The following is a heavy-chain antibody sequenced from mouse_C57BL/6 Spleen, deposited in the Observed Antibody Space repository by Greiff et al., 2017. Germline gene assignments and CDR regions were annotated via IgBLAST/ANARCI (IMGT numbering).Heavy chain of an antibody. Sequence: QVQLKQPGAELVRPGSSVKLSCKASGYTFTSYWMHWVKQRPIQGLEWIGNIDPSDSETHYNQKFKDKATLTVDKSSSTAYMQLSSLTSEDSAVYYCARDDGYPFFAYWGQGTLVTVSA. J-gene: IGHJ3*01. D-gene: IGHD2-3*01. V-gene: IGHV1-52*01. CDR3: ARDDGYPFFAY. CDR1: GYTFTSYW. CDR2: IDPSDSET.